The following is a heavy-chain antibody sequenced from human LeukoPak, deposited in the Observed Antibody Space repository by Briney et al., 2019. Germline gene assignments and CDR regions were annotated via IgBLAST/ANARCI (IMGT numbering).Heavy chain of an antibody. D-gene: IGHD4-17*01. CDR2: IYHSGST. CDR1: GYSISSGYY. CDR3: ARSIMTTVTTFGY. V-gene: IGHV4-38-2*02. J-gene: IGHJ4*02. Sequence: PSETLSLTCTVSGYSISSGYYWGWIRQPPGKGLEWIGSIYHSGSTYYNPSLKSRVTISVDTSKNQFSLRLSSVTAADTAVYYCARSIMTTVTTFGYWGQGTLVTVSS.